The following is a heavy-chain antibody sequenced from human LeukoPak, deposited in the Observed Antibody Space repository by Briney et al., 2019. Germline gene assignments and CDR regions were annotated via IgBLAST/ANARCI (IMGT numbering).Heavy chain of an antibody. CDR2: ISGSGGST. CDR1: GFTFSSYA. CDR3: AKDRTRFYYDSSDPYY. V-gene: IGHV3-23*01. J-gene: IGHJ4*02. Sequence: GGSLRLSCAASGFTFSSYAMSWVRQAPGKGLEWVSAISGSGGSTYYADSVKGRFTISRDNSKNTLYLQMNSLRAEDTAVYYCAKDRTRFYYDSSDPYYWGQGTLVTASS. D-gene: IGHD3-22*01.